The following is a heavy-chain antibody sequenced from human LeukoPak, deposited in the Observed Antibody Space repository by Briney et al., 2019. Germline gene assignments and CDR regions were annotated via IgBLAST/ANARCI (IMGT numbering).Heavy chain of an antibody. J-gene: IGHJ4*02. CDR1: GFTFSSYA. D-gene: IGHD3-22*01. CDR2: ISYDGSNK. CDR3: AKDYYDSSGYTPYDY. V-gene: IGHV3-30-3*01. Sequence: PGRSLRLSCAASGFTFSSYAMHWVRQAPGKGLEWVAVISYDGSNKYYADSVKGRFTISRDNSKNTLYLQMNSLRAEDTAVYYCAKDYYDSSGYTPYDYWGQGTLVTVSS.